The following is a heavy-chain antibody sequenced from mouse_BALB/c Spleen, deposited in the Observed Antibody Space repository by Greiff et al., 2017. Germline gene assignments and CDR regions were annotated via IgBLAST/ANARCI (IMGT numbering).Heavy chain of an antibody. CDR1: GFSLTSYG. J-gene: IGHJ3*01. CDR3: ARDYGSSYVWFAY. CDR2: IWAGGST. Sequence: QVQLKESGPGLVAPSQSLSITCTVSGFSLTSYGVHWVRQPPGKGLEWLGVIWAGGSTNYNSALMSRLSISKDNSKSQVFLKMNSLQTDDTAMYYCARDYGSSYVWFAYWGQGTLVTVSA. D-gene: IGHD1-1*01. V-gene: IGHV2-9*02.